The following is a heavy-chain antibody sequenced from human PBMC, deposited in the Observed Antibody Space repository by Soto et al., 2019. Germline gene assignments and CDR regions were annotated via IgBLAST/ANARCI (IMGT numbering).Heavy chain of an antibody. CDR1: GFTFSSYW. J-gene: IGHJ6*02. D-gene: IGHD2-8*01. Sequence: VGSLRLSCAASGFTFSSYWMSWVRQAPGKGLEWVANIKQDGSEKYYVDSVKGRFTISRDNAKNSLYLQMNSLRAEDTAVYYCASTSTNYYYYGMDVWGQGTTVTVSS. CDR3: ASTSTNYYYYGMDV. CDR2: IKQDGSEK. V-gene: IGHV3-7*03.